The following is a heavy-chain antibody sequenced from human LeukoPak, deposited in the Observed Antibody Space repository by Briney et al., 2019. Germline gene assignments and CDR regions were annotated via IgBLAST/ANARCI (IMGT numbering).Heavy chain of an antibody. D-gene: IGHD3-22*01. V-gene: IGHV3-9*01. CDR3: ARDIYYYDSSGYYFPGGSDY. CDR2: ISSNSENR. J-gene: IGHJ4*02. Sequence: PGRSLRLSCAASGFTFDDYAMHWVRQAPGKGLEWVSGISSNSENRGYAESVKGRFTISRDDAKNSLYLQMNSLRAEDTAMYYCARDIYYYDSSGYYFPGGSDYWGQGTLVTVSS. CDR1: GFTFDDYA.